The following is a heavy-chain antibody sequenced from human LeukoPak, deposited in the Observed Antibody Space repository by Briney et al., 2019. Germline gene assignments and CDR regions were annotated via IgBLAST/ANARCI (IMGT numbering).Heavy chain of an antibody. CDR1: GFIFNNYA. Sequence: GSLRLSCAASGFIFNNYAMHWVRQAPGKGLEWVALISSDGSKKSYADSVKGRFTISRDNAKNTLNLQMNSLRAEDTAVYYCARDLGQYYDTSDNWFDPWGQGTLVTVSS. J-gene: IGHJ5*02. CDR2: ISSDGSKK. V-gene: IGHV3-30*04. D-gene: IGHD3-22*01. CDR3: ARDLGQYYDTSDNWFDP.